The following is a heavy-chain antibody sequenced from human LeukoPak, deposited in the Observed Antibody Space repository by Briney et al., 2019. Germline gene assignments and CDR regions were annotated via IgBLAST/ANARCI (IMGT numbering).Heavy chain of an antibody. Sequence: ASVKVSCKASGYTFTSYYMHWVRQAPGQGLEWMGWINPNSGGTNYAQKFQGRVTMTRDTSISTAYMELSRLRSDDTAVYYCARVSMYYYDSSGPHLFDYWGQGTLVTVSS. J-gene: IGHJ4*02. CDR1: GYTFTSYY. CDR3: ARVSMYYYDSSGPHLFDY. V-gene: IGHV1-2*02. CDR2: INPNSGGT. D-gene: IGHD3-22*01.